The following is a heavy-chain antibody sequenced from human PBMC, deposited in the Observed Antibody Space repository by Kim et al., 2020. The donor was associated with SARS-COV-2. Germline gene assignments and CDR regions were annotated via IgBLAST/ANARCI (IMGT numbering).Heavy chain of an antibody. CDR1: GGSISSGGYS. D-gene: IGHD7-27*01. CDR2: IYHSGST. CDR3: ARESPSGAFDI. V-gene: IGHV4-30-2*01. Sequence: SETLSLTCAVSGGSISSGGYSWSWIRQPPGKGLEWIGYIYHSGSTYYNPSLKSRVTISVDRSKNQFSLKLSSVTAADTAAYYCARESPSGAFDIWGQGT. J-gene: IGHJ3*02.